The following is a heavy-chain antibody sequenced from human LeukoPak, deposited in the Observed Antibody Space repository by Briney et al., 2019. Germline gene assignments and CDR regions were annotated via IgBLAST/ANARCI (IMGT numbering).Heavy chain of an antibody. V-gene: IGHV4-34*01. D-gene: IGHD2-15*01. CDR2: INHSGST. CDR1: GGSFSGYY. CDR3: ARGPVVVAATPYYYYGMDV. J-gene: IGHJ6*02. Sequence: TSETLSLTCAVYGGSFSGYYWSWIRQPPGKGLEWIGEINHSGSTNYNPSLKSRVTISVDTSKNQFSLKLSSVTAADTAVYYCARGPVVVAATPYYYYGMDVWGQGTTVTVSS.